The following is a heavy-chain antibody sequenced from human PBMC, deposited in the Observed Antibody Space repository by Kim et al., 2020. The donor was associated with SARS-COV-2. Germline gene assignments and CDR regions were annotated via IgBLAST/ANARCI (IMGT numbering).Heavy chain of an antibody. V-gene: IGHV3-23*01. Sequence: GGSLRLSCAASGFTFSDYAMSWVRQAPGKGLEWVSGINGPGDTTYYADSVKGRFTISRDNSKRTLYLQMNSLRAEDTAIHFCAKFRGDPFYNWDLDYWG. J-gene: IGHJ4*01. D-gene: IGHD1-20*01. CDR1: GFTFSDYA. CDR2: INGPGDTT. CDR3: AKFRGDPFYNWDLDY.